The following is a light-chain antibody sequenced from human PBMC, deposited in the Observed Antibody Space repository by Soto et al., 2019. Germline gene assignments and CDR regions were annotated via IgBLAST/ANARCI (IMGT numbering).Light chain of an antibody. CDR2: DVN. CDR1: SSDIGGYDY. CDR3: PPYQRGTPHLV. V-gene: IGLV2-14*01. Sequence: QSALTQPASVSGSPGQSITLSCTGTSSDIGGYDYVSWYQRHPGKAPKLIIYDVNNRPSGVSNRFSGSKSGNTASLTISGPQAEDRVDYYSPPYQRGTPHLVFGGGPNLPL. J-gene: IGLJ2*01.